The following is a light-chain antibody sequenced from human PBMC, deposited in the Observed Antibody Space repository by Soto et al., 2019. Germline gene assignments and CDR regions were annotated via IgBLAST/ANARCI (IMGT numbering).Light chain of an antibody. CDR2: EVN. CDR3: SSFTTTSTYV. CDR1: SSDVGTYNY. V-gene: IGLV2-14*01. J-gene: IGLJ1*01. Sequence: QSVLTQPASVSGSPGQSITISCTGTSSDVGTYNYVSWYQQHPGTAPKLMIYEVNNRPSGVSNRFSGSKSGNTASLTISGLQADDEADYYCSSFTTTSTYVFGPGTKLTVL.